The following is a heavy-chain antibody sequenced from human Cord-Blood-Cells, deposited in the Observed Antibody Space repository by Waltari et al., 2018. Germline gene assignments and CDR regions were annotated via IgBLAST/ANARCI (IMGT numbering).Heavy chain of an antibody. D-gene: IGHD6-13*01. Sequence: QVQLQQWGAGLLKPSETLSLTCAVYGGSFSGYYWSWIRQPPGKWLEWIGEINHSGSTNYNPSLKSRVTISVDTSKNQFSLKLSSVTAADTAVYYCARSGVAAVYTWFDPWGQGTLVTVSS. CDR1: GGSFSGYY. V-gene: IGHV4-34*01. CDR2: INHSGST. J-gene: IGHJ5*02. CDR3: ARSGVAAVYTWFDP.